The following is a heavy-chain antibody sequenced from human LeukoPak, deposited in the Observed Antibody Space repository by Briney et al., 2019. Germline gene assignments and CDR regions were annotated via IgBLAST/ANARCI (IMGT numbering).Heavy chain of an antibody. V-gene: IGHV3-72*01. D-gene: IGHD5-12*01. Sequence: QPGGSPRLSCAASGFTFSDHYMDWVRQAPGKGLEWVGRAIKKANSSTTKYAASVKGRLTITRHASKHSLYLQMHSLKTEHTGVYYCAGQTSGTKGSFDYWGQGTLVTVSS. CDR2: AIKKANSSTT. CDR3: AGQTSGTKGSFDY. J-gene: IGHJ4*02. CDR1: GFTFSDHY.